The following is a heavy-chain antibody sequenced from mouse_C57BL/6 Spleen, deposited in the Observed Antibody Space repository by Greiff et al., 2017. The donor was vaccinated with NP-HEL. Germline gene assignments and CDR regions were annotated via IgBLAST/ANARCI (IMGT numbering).Heavy chain of an antibody. J-gene: IGHJ4*01. Sequence: QVQLQQPGAELVKPGASVQMSCKASGYTFTSYWITWVKQRPGPGLEWIGDIYPGSGSTNYNEKFKSKATLTVDTSSSTAYMQLSSLTSEDSAVYYCARPHYYGSSYPYAMDYWGQGTSVTVSS. CDR2: IYPGSGST. CDR1: GYTFTSYW. CDR3: ARPHYYGSSYPYAMDY. V-gene: IGHV1-55*01. D-gene: IGHD1-1*01.